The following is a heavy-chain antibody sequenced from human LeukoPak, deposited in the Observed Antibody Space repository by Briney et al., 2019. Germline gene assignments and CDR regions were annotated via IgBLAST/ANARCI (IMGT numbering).Heavy chain of an antibody. J-gene: IGHJ4*02. CDR3: TTDLDYGDDFDY. V-gene: IGHV3-15*01. CDR2: IKSKTDGGTT. Sequence: PGGSLRLSCAASGFTFSSYWMSWVRQAPGKGLEWVGRIKSKTDGGTTDYAAPVKGRFTISRDDSKNTLYLQMNSLKTEDTAVYYCTTDLDYGDDFDYWGQGTLVTVSS. CDR1: GFTFSSYW. D-gene: IGHD4-17*01.